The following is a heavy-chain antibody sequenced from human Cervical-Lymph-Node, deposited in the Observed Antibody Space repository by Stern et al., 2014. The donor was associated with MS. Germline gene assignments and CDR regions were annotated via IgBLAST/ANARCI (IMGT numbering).Heavy chain of an antibody. D-gene: IGHD3-22*01. CDR2: IYPGDSDT. CDR3: ARTASSYYYDSSGYYF. CDR1: GYSFTSYW. J-gene: IGHJ4*02. V-gene: IGHV5-51*01. Sequence: VQLVQSGAEVKKPGESLKISCKGSGYSFTSYWIGWVRQMPGKGLEWMGIIYPGDSDTRYSPSFQGQVTISADKSISTAYLQWSSLKASDTAMYYCARTASSYYYDSSGYYFWGQGTLVTVSS.